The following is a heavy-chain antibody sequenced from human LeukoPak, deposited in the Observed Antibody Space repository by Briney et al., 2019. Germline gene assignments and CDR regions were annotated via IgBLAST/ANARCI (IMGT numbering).Heavy chain of an antibody. Sequence: GGSLRLSCAVSGFTVSSNYMSWVRQAPGKGLEWVSIIYSGGYTFYADSVKGRFPISRDNSKNTLYLQMNSLRAEDTAVYYCARTAAGTFFDYWGQGTLVTVSS. J-gene: IGHJ4*02. V-gene: IGHV3-53*01. CDR3: ARTAAGTFFDY. CDR2: IYSGGYT. D-gene: IGHD6-13*01. CDR1: GFTVSSNY.